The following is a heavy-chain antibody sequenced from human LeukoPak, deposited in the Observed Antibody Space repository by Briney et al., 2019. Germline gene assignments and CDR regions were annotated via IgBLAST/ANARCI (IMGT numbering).Heavy chain of an antibody. D-gene: IGHD3-16*01. CDR2: ISSSSSYI. Sequence: GGSLRLSCAASGFTFSSYSMNWVRQAPGKGLEWVSSISSSSSYIYYADSVKGRFTISRDNAKNSLYLQMNSLRAEDTAVYYCARDGLHLGLGAFDIWGQGTMSPSLQ. CDR1: GFTFSSYS. V-gene: IGHV3-21*01. J-gene: IGHJ3*02. CDR3: ARDGLHLGLGAFDI.